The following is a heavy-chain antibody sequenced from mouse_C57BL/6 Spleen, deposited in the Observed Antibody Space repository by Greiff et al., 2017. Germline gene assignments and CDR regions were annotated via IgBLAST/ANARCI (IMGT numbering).Heavy chain of an antibody. D-gene: IGHD1-1*01. J-gene: IGHJ2*01. CDR2: IDPNSGGT. CDR1: GYTFTSYW. V-gene: IGHV1-72*01. CDR3: ARSYGINYFDY. Sequence: QVQLQQPGAELVKPGASVKLSCKASGYTFTSYWMHWVKQRPGRGLEWIGRIDPNSGGTKYNEKFKCKATLTVNKPSSTAYMQLRSLTSEDSAVYYCARSYGINYFDYWGQGTTLTVSS.